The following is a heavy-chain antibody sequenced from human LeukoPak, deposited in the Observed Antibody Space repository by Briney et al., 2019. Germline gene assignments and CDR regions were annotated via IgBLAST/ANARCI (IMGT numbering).Heavy chain of an antibody. CDR2: ISGSGGRT. CDR3: AKQSLNREGSYYYDSSGYYT. J-gene: IGHJ4*02. CDR1: GFTFSSYA. Sequence: GGSLRLSCAASGFTFSSYAMSWVRQAPGKGLEWVSAISGSGGRTYYADSVKGRFTISRDNSKNTLYLQMNSLRAEDTAVYYCAKQSLNREGSYYYDSSGYYTWGQGTLVTVSS. D-gene: IGHD3-22*01. V-gene: IGHV3-23*01.